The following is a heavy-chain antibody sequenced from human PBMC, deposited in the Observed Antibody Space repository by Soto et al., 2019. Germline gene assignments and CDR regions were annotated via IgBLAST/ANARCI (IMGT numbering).Heavy chain of an antibody. Sequence: PGGSLRLSCAASGFTFSSYSMNWVRQAPGKGLEWVSSISSSSSYIYYADSVKGRFTISRDNAKNSLYLQMNSLRAEDTAVYYCASDFSSIAVAGTNFQHWGQGTLVNVSS. CDR1: GFTFSSYS. CDR3: ASDFSSIAVAGTNFQH. D-gene: IGHD6-19*01. CDR2: ISSSSSYI. J-gene: IGHJ1*01. V-gene: IGHV3-21*01.